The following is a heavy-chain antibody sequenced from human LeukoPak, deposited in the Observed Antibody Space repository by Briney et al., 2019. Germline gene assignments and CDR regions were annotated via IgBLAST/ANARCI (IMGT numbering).Heavy chain of an antibody. CDR2: IRYDGSNK. D-gene: IGHD3-10*01. Sequence: GGSLRLSCAASGFTFSSYGMHWVRQAPGKGLEWVAFIRYDGSNKYYADSVKGRFTISRDNSKNTLYLQMNSLRAEDTAVYYCASFGEVSGGFDPWGQGTLVTVSS. CDR3: ASFGEVSGGFDP. CDR1: GFTFSSYG. J-gene: IGHJ5*02. V-gene: IGHV3-30*02.